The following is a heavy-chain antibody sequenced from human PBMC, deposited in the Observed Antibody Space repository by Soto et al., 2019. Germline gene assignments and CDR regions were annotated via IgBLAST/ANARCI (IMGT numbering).Heavy chain of an antibody. V-gene: IGHV5-51*01. CDR1: GYSFTSYW. J-gene: IGHJ3*02. D-gene: IGHD2-15*01. Sequence: PGESLKISCKGSGYSFTSYWIGWVRHMPGKGLEWMGIIYPGDSDTRYSPSFQGQVTISADKSISTAYLQWSSLKASDTATYYCASRYCSCGRYDQWRVAFDIWGQRTMVTVS. CDR2: IYPGDSDT. CDR3: ASRYCSCGRYDQWRVAFDI.